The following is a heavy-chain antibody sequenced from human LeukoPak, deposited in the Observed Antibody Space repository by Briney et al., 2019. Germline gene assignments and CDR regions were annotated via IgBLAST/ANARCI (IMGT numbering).Heavy chain of an antibody. CDR3: GEGRKGAWFPNY. V-gene: IGHV3-7*05. CDR2: LNQDGSEK. J-gene: IGHJ4*02. Sequence: GGSLRLSCAASGFTFGAYWMTWVRQAPGKGLEWVANLNQDGSEKYYVDSVKGRFTISRDNAKNSLCLQKNGLRAEDTAVYYCGEGRKGAWFPNYWGQGTLVTVSS. D-gene: IGHD3-10*01. CDR1: GFTFGAYW.